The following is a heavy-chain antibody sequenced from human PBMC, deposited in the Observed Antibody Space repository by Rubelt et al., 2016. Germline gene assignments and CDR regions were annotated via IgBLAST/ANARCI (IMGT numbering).Heavy chain of an antibody. CDR3: ARGRNYDFWSGYRAYYYYGMDV. CDR2: IYYSGSA. Sequence: GLEWIGYIYYSGSANYNPSLKSRVTRSVDTSKNQFSLKLSSVTAADTAVYYCARGRNYDFWSGYRAYYYYGMDVWGQGTTVTVSS. V-gene: IGHV4-59*12. D-gene: IGHD3-3*01. J-gene: IGHJ6*02.